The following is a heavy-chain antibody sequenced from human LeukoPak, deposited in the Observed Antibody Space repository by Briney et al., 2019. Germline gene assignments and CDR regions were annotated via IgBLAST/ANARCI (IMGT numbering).Heavy chain of an antibody. J-gene: IGHJ4*02. CDR1: GFTFSNYE. V-gene: IGHV3-48*03. CDR3: VRFMRGTIGGDN. CDR2: ISSSGTTT. Sequence: GGSLRLSCAASGFTFSNYEMNWVRQAPGKGLEWVSYISSSGTTTYYADSVKGRFTISRDNAKNSLYLQMNNLKAEDTAMYYCVRFMRGTIGGDNWGQGTLVTVSA. D-gene: IGHD3-16*01.